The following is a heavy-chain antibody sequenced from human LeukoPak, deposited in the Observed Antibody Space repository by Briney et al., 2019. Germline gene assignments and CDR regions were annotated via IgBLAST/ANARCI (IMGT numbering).Heavy chain of an antibody. Sequence: GGSLRLSCAASGFTFDDYGMSWVRQAPGKGLEWVSGINWNGGSTGYADSVKGRFTISRDNAKNSLYLQMNSLRAEDTAVYYCARALDYYGSGSYQTYYGMDVWGQGTTVTVSS. CDR3: ARALDYYGSGSYQTYYGMDV. J-gene: IGHJ6*02. CDR2: INWNGGST. V-gene: IGHV3-20*04. D-gene: IGHD3-10*01. CDR1: GFTFDDYG.